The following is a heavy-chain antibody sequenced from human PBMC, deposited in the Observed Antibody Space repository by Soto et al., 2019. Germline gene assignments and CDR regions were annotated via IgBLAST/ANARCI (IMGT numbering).Heavy chain of an antibody. Sequence: SETLSLTCTVSGGSISSSSYYWGWIRQPPGKGLEWIGSIYYSGSTYYNPSLKSRVTISVDTSKNQFSLKLSSVTAADTAVYYCGVCRDPPMVRGAPDYWGQGTLVTVSS. V-gene: IGHV4-39*01. J-gene: IGHJ4*02. CDR1: GGSISSSSYY. D-gene: IGHD3-10*01. CDR2: IYYSGST. CDR3: GVCRDPPMVRGAPDY.